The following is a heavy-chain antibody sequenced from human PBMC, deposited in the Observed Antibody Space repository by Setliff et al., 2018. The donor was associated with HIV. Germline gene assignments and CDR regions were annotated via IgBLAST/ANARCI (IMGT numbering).Heavy chain of an antibody. CDR1: GGSISSGNSY. Sequence: PSETLSLTCTVSGGSISSGNSYWSWIRQPAVKGLEWIGHIYTSGNTNYNPSLKSRVTISIDTSKNQFSLKLTSVTAADTAVYSCAREDALTQQFDSWGQGTQVTAPQ. D-gene: IGHD6-13*01. J-gene: IGHJ4*02. CDR2: IYTSGNT. CDR3: AREDALTQQFDS. V-gene: IGHV4-61*09.